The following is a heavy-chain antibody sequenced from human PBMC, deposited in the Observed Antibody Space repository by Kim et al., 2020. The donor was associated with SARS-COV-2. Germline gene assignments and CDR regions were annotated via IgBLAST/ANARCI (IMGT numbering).Heavy chain of an antibody. V-gene: IGHV3-23*03. J-gene: IGHJ4*02. CDR2: IYSGGSST. D-gene: IGHD6-13*01. CDR3: AKIFSRIEGIAALYYFDY. Sequence: GGSLRLSCAASGFTFSSYAMSWVRQAPGKGLEWVSVIYSGGSSTYYADSVKGRFTISRDNSKNTLYLQMNSLRAEDTAVYYCAKIFSRIEGIAALYYFDYWGQGTLVTVSS. CDR1: GFTFSSYA.